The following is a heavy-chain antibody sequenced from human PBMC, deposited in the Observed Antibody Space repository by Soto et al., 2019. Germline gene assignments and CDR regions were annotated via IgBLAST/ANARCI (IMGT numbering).Heavy chain of an antibody. CDR2: IIPIIGII. CDR3: AGDPDSHYNDSHASSYP. J-gene: IGHJ5*02. CDR1: GGTFSTYT. D-gene: IGHD4-4*01. Sequence: QVQLVQSGAEVKKRGSSVKVSCKASGGTFSTYTITWVRQAPGQGLDWMGRIIPIIGIINYAQTFQGRVTISADKFTGTAYMELTGLRSDDTAVYYCAGDPDSHYNDSHASSYPWGQGTLVTVSS. V-gene: IGHV1-69*08.